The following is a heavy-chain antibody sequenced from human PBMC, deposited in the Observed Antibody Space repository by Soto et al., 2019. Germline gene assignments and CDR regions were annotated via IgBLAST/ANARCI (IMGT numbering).Heavy chain of an antibody. Sequence: QVQLQESGPGLVKPSGTLSLTCAVSSGSISSSNWWSWVRQPPGKGLEWIGEIYHSGSTNYNPSPKSRVTISVDKSKNQFSLKLSSVTAADTAVYYCARVLAYCGGDCYERGYYFDYWGQGTLVTVSS. CDR1: SGSISSSNW. V-gene: IGHV4-4*02. CDR2: IYHSGST. CDR3: ARVLAYCGGDCYERGYYFDY. D-gene: IGHD2-21*01. J-gene: IGHJ4*02.